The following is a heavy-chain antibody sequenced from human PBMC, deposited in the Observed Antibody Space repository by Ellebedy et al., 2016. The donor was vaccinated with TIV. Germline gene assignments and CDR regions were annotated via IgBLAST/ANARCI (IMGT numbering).Heavy chain of an antibody. CDR2: ITYSGTT. V-gene: IGHV4-39*01. CDR3: ARSGMLTIFGVVSDFDS. Sequence: SETLSLXCSVSGDSITRSGYSWGWIRQAPGKGLQWLGIITYSGTTFYNPSLKSRVTISADTSKNQFSLTLDSLAATDTAVYFCARSGMLTIFGVVSDFDSWGQGSLVTVS. CDR1: GDSITRSGYS. D-gene: IGHD3-3*01. J-gene: IGHJ4*02.